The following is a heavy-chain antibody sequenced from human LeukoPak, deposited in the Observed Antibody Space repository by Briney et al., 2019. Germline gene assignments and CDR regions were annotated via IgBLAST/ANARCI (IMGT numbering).Heavy chain of an antibody. D-gene: IGHD3-3*01. CDR1: GFTFSDYY. CDR3: ARDYPAYYDFWSGYNDY. Sequence: GGSLRLSCAASGFTFSDYYMSWIRQAPGKGLEWVSYISSSGSTIYYADSVKGRFTISRDNAKNSLYPQMNSLRAEDTAVYYCARDYPAYYDFWSGYNDYWGQGTLATVSS. J-gene: IGHJ4*02. V-gene: IGHV3-11*01. CDR2: ISSSGSTI.